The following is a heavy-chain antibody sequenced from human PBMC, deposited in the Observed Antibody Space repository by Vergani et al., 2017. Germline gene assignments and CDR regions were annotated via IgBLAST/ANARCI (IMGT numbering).Heavy chain of an antibody. J-gene: IGHJ6*02. D-gene: IGHD5-18*01. CDR3: AKDLGGYSYGSPYYYGMDV. CDR2: ISWNSGSI. CDR1: GFTFDDYA. V-gene: IGHV3-9*01. Sequence: EVQLVESGGGLVQPGRSLRLSCAASGFTFDDYAMHWVRQAPGKGLEWVSGISWNSGSIGYADSVKGRFTISRDNAKNSLYLQMNSLRAEDTALYYCAKDLGGYSYGSPYYYGMDVWGQGP.